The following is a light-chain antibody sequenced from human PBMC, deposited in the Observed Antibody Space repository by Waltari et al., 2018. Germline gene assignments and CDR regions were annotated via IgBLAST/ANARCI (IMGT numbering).Light chain of an antibody. Sequence: DIQMTQSPSSLSASVGDRVTITCQASQNLNNYLLWYQQKPGKAPRVLISDASSLESGVPSRFSGSGSGTDFTFTIAALQPEDFATYFCQHYDNFPFTFGPGTTVDVK. J-gene: IGKJ3*01. CDR2: DAS. CDR3: QHYDNFPFT. V-gene: IGKV1-33*01. CDR1: QNLNNY.